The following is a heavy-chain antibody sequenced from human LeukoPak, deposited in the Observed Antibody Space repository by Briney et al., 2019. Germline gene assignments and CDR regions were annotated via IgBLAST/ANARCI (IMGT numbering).Heavy chain of an antibody. J-gene: IGHJ4*02. Sequence: AGGSLRLSCAASGFVVSSSYMAWVRQAPGKGLEWVSFMYSDSNIYYADSVRGRFTISRDDSKNTLYLHMNSLRVEDSAIYYCARGILGLIPIDYWGQGTLVTVSS. D-gene: IGHD1-26*01. V-gene: IGHV3-53*01. CDR1: GFVVSSSY. CDR3: ARGILGLIPIDY. CDR2: MYSDSNI.